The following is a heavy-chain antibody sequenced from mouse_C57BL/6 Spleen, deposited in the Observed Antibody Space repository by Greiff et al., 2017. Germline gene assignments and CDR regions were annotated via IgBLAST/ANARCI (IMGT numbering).Heavy chain of an antibody. CDR1: GYTFTDYE. CDR3: TRGAIGGFAY. Sequence: QVQLKQSGAELVRPGASVTLSCKASGYTFTDYEMHWVKQTPVHGLEWIGAIDPETGGTAYNQKFKGKAILTADKSSSTAYMELRSLTSEDSAVYYCTRGAIGGFAYWGQGTLVTVSA. J-gene: IGHJ3*01. CDR2: IDPETGGT. V-gene: IGHV1-15*01. D-gene: IGHD2-14*01.